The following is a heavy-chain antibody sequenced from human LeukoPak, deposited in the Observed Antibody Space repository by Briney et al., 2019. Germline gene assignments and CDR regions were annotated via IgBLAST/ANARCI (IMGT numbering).Heavy chain of an antibody. V-gene: IGHV4-59*01. D-gene: IGHD6-13*01. Sequence: SETLSLTCTVSGGSISSYSWSWIRQPPGKGLEWIGYIYYSGSTNYNPSLKSRVTISVDTSKNQFSLKLSSVTAADTAVYYCARRGSSWYWDAFDIWGQGTMVTVSS. CDR1: GGSISSYS. CDR3: ARRGSSWYWDAFDI. CDR2: IYYSGST. J-gene: IGHJ3*02.